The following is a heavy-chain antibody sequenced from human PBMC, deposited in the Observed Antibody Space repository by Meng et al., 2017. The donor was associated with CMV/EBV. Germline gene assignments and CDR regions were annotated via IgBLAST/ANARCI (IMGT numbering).Heavy chain of an antibody. J-gene: IGHJ6*02. CDR1: GGSFSGYY. V-gene: IGHV3-20*04. CDR2: INWNGGST. CDR3: ARDRDIVATVNYYYYGMDV. D-gene: IGHD5-12*01. Sequence: GGSLRLSCAVYGGSFSGYYWSWIRQAPGKGLEWVSGINWNGGSTGYADSVKGRFTISRDNAKNSLYLQMNSLRAEDTALYYCARDRDIVATVNYYYYGMDVWGQGTTVTVSS.